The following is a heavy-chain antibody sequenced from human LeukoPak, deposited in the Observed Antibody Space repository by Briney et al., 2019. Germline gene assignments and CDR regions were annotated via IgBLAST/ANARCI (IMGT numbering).Heavy chain of an antibody. Sequence: GGSLRLSCAASGFTFSSYSMNWVRQAPGKGLEWVALIWYDGSNKYYADSVKGRFTISRDNSKNTLYLQMNSLRAEDTAVYYCARDYGGSYYFDYWGQGILVTVSS. V-gene: IGHV3-33*08. CDR2: IWYDGSNK. J-gene: IGHJ4*02. CDR1: GFTFSSYS. CDR3: ARDYGGSYYFDY. D-gene: IGHD2-15*01.